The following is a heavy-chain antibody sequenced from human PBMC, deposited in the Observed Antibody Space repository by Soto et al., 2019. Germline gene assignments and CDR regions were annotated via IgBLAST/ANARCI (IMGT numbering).Heavy chain of an antibody. V-gene: IGHV4-30-2*01. CDR1: GGSISSGGYS. D-gene: IGHD2-15*01. CDR2: IYHSGST. J-gene: IGHJ4*02. Sequence: QLQLQESGSGLVKPSQTLSLTCAVSGGSISSGGYSWSWIRQPPGKGLEWIGYIYHSGSTYYNPSLXRXVXIXXDRSKNQFSLKLSSVTAAATAVYYCARGQVVAAQHWGQGTLVTVSS. CDR3: ARGQVVAAQH.